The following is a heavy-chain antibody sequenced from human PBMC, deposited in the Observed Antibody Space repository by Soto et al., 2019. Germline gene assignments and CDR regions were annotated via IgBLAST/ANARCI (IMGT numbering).Heavy chain of an antibody. D-gene: IGHD2-15*01. CDR1: GFTFSSYA. CDR3: AKHWGYCSGGSCYDGDY. CDR2: ISGSGSST. V-gene: IGHV3-23*01. Sequence: GGSLRLSCAASGFTFSSYAMSWVRQAPGKGLEWVSAISGSGSSTYYADSVKGRFTISRDNSKNTLYLQMNSLRAEDTAVYYCAKHWGYCSGGSCYDGDYWGQGTLVTVSS. J-gene: IGHJ4*02.